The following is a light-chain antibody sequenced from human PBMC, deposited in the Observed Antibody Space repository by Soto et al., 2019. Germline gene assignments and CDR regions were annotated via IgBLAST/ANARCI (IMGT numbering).Light chain of an antibody. Sequence: QSVLTPPPSAAGTPGQRVTISCFGSSSHIGSKTVNWYQQLPGTVPKLLIYNSYQRPSGVPDRFSGSKSGTSASLAISGLQSEDEADYYCAAWDASLNGYVFGAGTKVTVL. V-gene: IGLV1-44*01. J-gene: IGLJ1*01. CDR2: NSY. CDR3: AAWDASLNGYV. CDR1: SSHIGSKT.